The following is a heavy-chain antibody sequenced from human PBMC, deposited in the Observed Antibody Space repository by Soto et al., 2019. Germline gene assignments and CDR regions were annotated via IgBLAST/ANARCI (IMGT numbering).Heavy chain of an antibody. CDR2: ISSSGSTI. V-gene: IGHV3-11*01. D-gene: IGHD4-17*01. Sequence: GGSLRLSCAASGFTFSDYYMSWIRQAPGKGLEWVSYISSSGSTIYYADSVKGRFTISRDNAKNSLYLQMNSLRAEDTAVYYCARDWIYGGATVTNEDAFDIWGQGTMVTVSS. CDR3: ARDWIYGGATVTNEDAFDI. J-gene: IGHJ3*02. CDR1: GFTFSDYY.